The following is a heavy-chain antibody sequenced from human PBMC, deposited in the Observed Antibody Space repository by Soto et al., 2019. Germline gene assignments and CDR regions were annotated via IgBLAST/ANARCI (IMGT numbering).Heavy chain of an antibody. D-gene: IGHD3-22*01. V-gene: IGHV4-61*01. CDR1: GGSVSSGSYY. J-gene: IGHJ6*02. CDR2: IYYSGST. CDR3: ARDPRVYYYDSSGYPYYYYYGMDV. Sequence: SETLSLTCTVSGGSVSSGSYYWSWIRQPPGKGLEWIGYIYYSGSTNYNPSLKSRVTISVDTSKNQFSLKLSSVTAADTAVYYCARDPRVYYYDSSGYPYYYYYGMDVWGQGTTVTVSS.